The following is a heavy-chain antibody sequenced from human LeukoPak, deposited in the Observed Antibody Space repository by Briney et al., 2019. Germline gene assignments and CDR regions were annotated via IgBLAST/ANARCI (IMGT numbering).Heavy chain of an antibody. J-gene: IGHJ4*02. CDR2: IFHDGSA. CDR1: GGAISSGSFY. D-gene: IGHD6-19*01. CDR3: ARHVEQRLTPFDY. V-gene: IGHV4-39*01. Sequence: SETLSLTCTVSGGAISSGSFYWGWIRQSPGKGLEWIGNIFHDGSAYYNPSLKSRVSISVDTSTNRFSLRLRSVTSADTAVYYCARHVEQRLTPFDYWGQGILVTVSS.